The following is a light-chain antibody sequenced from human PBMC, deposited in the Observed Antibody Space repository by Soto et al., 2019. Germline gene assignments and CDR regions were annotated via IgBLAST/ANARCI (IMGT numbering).Light chain of an antibody. CDR2: GAS. CDR1: QSVSSSY. Sequence: EIVLTQSPGTLSLSPGERATLSCRASQSVSSSYLAWYQQKPGQAPRLLIYGASSRATGIPDRFSGSGSGTEFTLTISRLEPEDCAVYYCHQYGSSPYTFGQGTKLEIK. CDR3: HQYGSSPYT. V-gene: IGKV3-20*01. J-gene: IGKJ2*01.